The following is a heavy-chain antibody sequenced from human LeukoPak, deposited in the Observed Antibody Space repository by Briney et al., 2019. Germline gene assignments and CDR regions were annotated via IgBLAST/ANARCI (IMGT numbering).Heavy chain of an antibody. CDR3: ARDRGYCSGGSCYRWFDP. CDR1: GDSLNSNY. V-gene: IGHV4-59*01. D-gene: IGHD2-15*01. J-gene: IGHJ5*02. CDR2: IYYSGST. Sequence: TSETLSLTCTVSGDSLNSNYWSWIRQPPGKGLEWIGYIYYSGSTNYNPSLKSRVTISVDTSKNQFSLKLSSVTAADTAVYYCARDRGYCSGGSCYRWFDPWGQGTLVTVSS.